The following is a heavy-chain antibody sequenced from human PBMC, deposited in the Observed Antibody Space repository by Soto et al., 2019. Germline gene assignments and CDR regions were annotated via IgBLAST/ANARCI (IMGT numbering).Heavy chain of an antibody. CDR1: GGYISSYY. CDR2: IYTSGTT. CDR3: AREGASGFGMDV. V-gene: IGHV4-4*07. Sequence: SDTHSLTCNFSGGYISSYYWSWIRQPAGKALEWIGRIYTSGTTNYNPSLKSRVTMLVDTSKNQFSLKLSSVTAADTAVYYCAREGASGFGMDVWGQGTTVNVSS. J-gene: IGHJ6*02. D-gene: IGHD1-26*01.